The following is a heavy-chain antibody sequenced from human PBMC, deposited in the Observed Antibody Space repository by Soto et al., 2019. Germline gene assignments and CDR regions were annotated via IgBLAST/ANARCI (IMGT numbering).Heavy chain of an antibody. Sequence: QVQLVQSGAEVKKPGASVKVSCTASGYTFTSYGISWVRQAPGQGLEWMGWISAYNGNTNYAQKLQGRVTMITDTSTSTSYMELRSLRSDDTAVYYCARDPPTITIVGPYYYMAVWGKGTTVTVSS. CDR2: ISAYNGNT. CDR1: GYTFTSYG. D-gene: IGHD3-9*01. CDR3: ARDPPTITIVGPYYYMAV. V-gene: IGHV1-18*01. J-gene: IGHJ6*03.